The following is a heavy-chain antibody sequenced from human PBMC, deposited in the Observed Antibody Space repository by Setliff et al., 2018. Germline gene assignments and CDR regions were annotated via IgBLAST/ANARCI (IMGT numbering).Heavy chain of an antibody. CDR2: INRSGTII. V-gene: IGHV3-48*03. J-gene: IGHJ4*02. Sequence: LKISCAASGFTFSNSEMNWVRQTPGKGLEWIAFINRSGTIIYYADPVKGRFTISRDNAKNSLYLQMSSLRAEDTAVYYCASPQAVGNYLGHWGQGNLVTVSS. D-gene: IGHD6-19*01. CDR3: ASPQAVGNYLGH. CDR1: GFTFSNSE.